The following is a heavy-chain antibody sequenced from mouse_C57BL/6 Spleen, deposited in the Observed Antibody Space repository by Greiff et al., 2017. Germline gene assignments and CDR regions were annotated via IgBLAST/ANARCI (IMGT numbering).Heavy chain of an antibody. CDR2: IWSGGST. CDR1: GFSLTSYG. Sequence: VKLMESGPGLVQPSQSLSITCTVSGFSLTSYGVHWVRQSPGKGLEWLGVIWSGGSTDYNAAFISRLSISKDNSKSQVFFKMTSLQADDTAIYYCASLLSYAMDYWGQGTSVTVSS. J-gene: IGHJ4*01. V-gene: IGHV2-2*01. D-gene: IGHD2-1*01. CDR3: ASLLSYAMDY.